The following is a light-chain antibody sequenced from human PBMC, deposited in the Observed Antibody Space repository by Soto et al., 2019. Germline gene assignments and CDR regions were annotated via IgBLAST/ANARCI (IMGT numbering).Light chain of an antibody. CDR3: QQYNNWPPLT. CDR2: GAS. Sequence: EVVMTQSPATLSVSPGERATLSCRASQSVGSKLAWYQQKPGQVPRLLIYGASTRATGIPARFSGSGSGTEFTLTISSLQSEDFAVYYCQQYNNWPPLTFGGGTKVEIK. CDR1: QSVGSK. V-gene: IGKV3-15*01. J-gene: IGKJ4*01.